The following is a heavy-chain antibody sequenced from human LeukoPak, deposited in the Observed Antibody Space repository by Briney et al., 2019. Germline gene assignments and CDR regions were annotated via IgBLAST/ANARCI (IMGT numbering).Heavy chain of an antibody. D-gene: IGHD3-3*01. V-gene: IGHV4-34*01. Sequence: PSETLSLTCAVYGGSFSGYYWSWIRQPPGKGLEWIGEINHSGSTNYNPSLKSRVTISVDTSKNQFSLKLSSVTAADTAVYYCARGLSHITIFGVVKPSDYWGQGTLVTVSS. CDR2: INHSGST. CDR3: ARGLSHITIFGVVKPSDY. CDR1: GGSFSGYY. J-gene: IGHJ4*02.